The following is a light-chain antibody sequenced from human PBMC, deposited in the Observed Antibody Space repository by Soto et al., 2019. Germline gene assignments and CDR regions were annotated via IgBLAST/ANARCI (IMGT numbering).Light chain of an antibody. CDR1: QSVSSSY. CDR3: QQYDSSPVT. Sequence: EIVLTQSPGTLSLSPGERATLSCRASQSVSSSYLAWCQQKPGQAPRLLIYGASSRATGIPDRFSGSGSGTDSTLTISRLEPEDFAVYYCQQYDSSPVTFGQGTKVEIK. V-gene: IGKV3-20*01. J-gene: IGKJ1*01. CDR2: GAS.